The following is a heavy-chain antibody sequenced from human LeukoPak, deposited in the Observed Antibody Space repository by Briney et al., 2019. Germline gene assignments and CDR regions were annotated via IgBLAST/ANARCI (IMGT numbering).Heavy chain of an antibody. CDR1: GGSITTSSYY. CDR3: ASTRVDPFEDYDFWSGYPYYIDV. J-gene: IGHJ6*03. Sequence: PSETLSLTCSVSGGSITTSSYYWGWIRQPPERGLGWFGSIYYTGGTFYSPSLKSRVTISVDTYKNQFSLKLSSVTAADTAVYYCASTRVDPFEDYDFWSGYPYYIDVWGKGTTVTVSS. CDR2: IYYTGGT. V-gene: IGHV4-39*01. D-gene: IGHD3-3*01.